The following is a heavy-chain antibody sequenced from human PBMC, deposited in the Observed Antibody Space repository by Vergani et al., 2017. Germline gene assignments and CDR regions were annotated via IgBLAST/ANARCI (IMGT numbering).Heavy chain of an antibody. D-gene: IGHD3-10*01. CDR1: GYTFSSYG. CDR2: ISVYSGDT. J-gene: IGHJ5*02. V-gene: IGHV1-8*01. Sequence: QVHLVQSGAEVKKPGASVKVSCKASGYTFSSYGITWVRLAPGQGLEWMGWISVYSGDTTYAQKLQGRVTMTRNTSISTAYMELSSLRSEDTAMYYCARGSPAGWFDPWGQGTLVTVSS. CDR3: ARGSPAGWFDP.